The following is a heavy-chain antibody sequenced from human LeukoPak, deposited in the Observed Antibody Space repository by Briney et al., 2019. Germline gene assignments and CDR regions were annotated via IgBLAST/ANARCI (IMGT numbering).Heavy chain of an antibody. J-gene: IGHJ4*02. D-gene: IGHD6-19*01. CDR1: GYTFSSYY. V-gene: IGHV1-46*01. Sequence: ASVKVSCKASGYTFSSYYTHCVRQAPGQGLEWMGIINPSGGITNYAQKFQGRVTMTRDRSTSTVYMELSSLRSEDTAVYYCARDRFTIAVAGTSRFCFYWGQGTLVTVSS. CDR2: INPSGGIT. CDR3: ARDRFTIAVAGTSRFCFY.